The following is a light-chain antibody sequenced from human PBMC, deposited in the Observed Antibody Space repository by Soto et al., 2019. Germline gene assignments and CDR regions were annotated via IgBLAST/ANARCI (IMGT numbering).Light chain of an antibody. CDR3: ATWXXXXNAAV. Sequence: QSALTPPPSLSGTPGQRVTISCSGSTSNIAGNTVHWYQHLPETAPKLLIYIDDQQPSGVPDRFSGSKSGTSASLAISGLQSEDEADYYCATWXXXXNAAVFGGGTQLTVL. CDR1: TSNIAGNT. J-gene: IGLJ7*01. CDR2: IDD. V-gene: IGLV1-44*01.